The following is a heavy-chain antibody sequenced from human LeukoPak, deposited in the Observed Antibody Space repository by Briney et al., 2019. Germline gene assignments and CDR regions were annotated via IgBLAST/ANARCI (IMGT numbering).Heavy chain of an antibody. CDR2: INHSGST. CDR3: ARETTVTTANWFDP. Sequence: PSETLSLTCAVYGGSFSGYYWSRIRQPPGKGLEWIGEINHSGSTNCNPSLKSRVTISVDTSKNQFSLKLSSVTAADTAVYYCARETTVTTANWFDPWGQGTLVTVSS. CDR1: GGSFSGYY. D-gene: IGHD4-17*01. J-gene: IGHJ5*02. V-gene: IGHV4-34*01.